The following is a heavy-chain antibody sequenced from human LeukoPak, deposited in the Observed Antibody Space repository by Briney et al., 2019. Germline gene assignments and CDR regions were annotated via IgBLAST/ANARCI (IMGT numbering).Heavy chain of an antibody. CDR2: INPSSGST. V-gene: IGHV1-46*01. CDR3: ARDLNLYSGSPWYLDL. CDR1: GYTFTSYY. J-gene: IGHJ2*01. Sequence: ASVKVSCKASGYTFTSYYMHWVRQAPGQGLEWMGIINPSSGSTSYAQKFQGRVTMTSDTSTSTIYMELSSLRSEDTAVSYCARDLNLYSGSPWYLDLWGRGTLVTVSS. D-gene: IGHD1-26*01.